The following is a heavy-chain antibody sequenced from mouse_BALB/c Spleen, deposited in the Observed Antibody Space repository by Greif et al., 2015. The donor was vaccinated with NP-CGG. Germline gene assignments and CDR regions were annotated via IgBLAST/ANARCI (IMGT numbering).Heavy chain of an antibody. J-gene: IGHJ4*01. V-gene: IGHV1S81*02. CDR1: GYTFTSYW. CDR3: ARTYGPYAMDY. Sequence: VQLQESGAELVKPGASVKLSCKASGYTFTSYWMHWVKQRPGQGLEWIGEINPSNGRTNYNEKFKSKATLTVDKSSSTAYMQLSSLTSEDSAVYYCARTYGPYAMDYWGQGTSVTVSS. D-gene: IGHD1-1*02. CDR2: INPSNGRT.